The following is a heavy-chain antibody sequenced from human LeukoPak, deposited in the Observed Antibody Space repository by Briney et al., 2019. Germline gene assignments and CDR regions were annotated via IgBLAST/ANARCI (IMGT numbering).Heavy chain of an antibody. V-gene: IGHV3-48*04. J-gene: IGHJ6*04. D-gene: IGHD3-10*02. CDR2: ISSSGSTI. Sequence: PGGSLRLSCAASGFTFSSYSMNWVRQAPGKGLEWVSYISSSGSTIKYADSVKGRFTISRDNAKKSLYLQMNSLRAEDTAVYYCAELGITMIGGVWGKGTTVTISS. CDR1: GFTFSSYS. CDR3: AELGITMIGGV.